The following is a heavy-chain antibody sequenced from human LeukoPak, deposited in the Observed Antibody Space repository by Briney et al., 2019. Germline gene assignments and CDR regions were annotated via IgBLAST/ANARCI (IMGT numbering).Heavy chain of an antibody. J-gene: IGHJ2*01. CDR3: ATDGDTAMAIQDWYFDL. V-gene: IGHV1-24*01. D-gene: IGHD5-18*01. CDR1: GYTLTELS. CDR2: FDPEDGET. Sequence: ASVNVSCKVSGYTLTELSMHWVRQAPGKGLEWMGGFDPEDGETIYAQKFQGRVTMTEDTSTDTAYMELSSLRSEDTAVYYCATDGDTAMAIQDWYFDLWGRGTLVTVSS.